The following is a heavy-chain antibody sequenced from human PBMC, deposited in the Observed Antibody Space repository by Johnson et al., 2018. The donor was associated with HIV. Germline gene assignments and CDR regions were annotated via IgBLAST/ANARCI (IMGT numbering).Heavy chain of an antibody. CDR2: INWNGGST. CDR1: GFTSDDYG. J-gene: IGHJ3*02. Sequence: EQLVESGGGVVRPGGSLRLSCAASGFTSDDYGMSWVRQAPGKGLEWVSGINWNGGSTGYADSVKGRFTISRDNAKNSLYLQMNSLRAEDTALYYCARDLDIAAAGTHAFDIWGQGTMVTVSS. CDR3: ARDLDIAAAGTHAFDI. V-gene: IGHV3-20*04. D-gene: IGHD6-13*01.